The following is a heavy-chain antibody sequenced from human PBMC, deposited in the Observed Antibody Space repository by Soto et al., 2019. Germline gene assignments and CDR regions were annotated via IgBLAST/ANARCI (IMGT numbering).Heavy chain of an antibody. J-gene: IGHJ5*02. D-gene: IGHD3-10*01. V-gene: IGHV1-2*04. Sequence: QVQLVQSGAEVKKPGASVKVSCKASGYTFTGYYMHWVRQAPGQGLEWMGWINPNSGGTNYAQKFQGWVTMTRDTSISTAYMELSRLRSDDTAVYYCAREYYYGSGSYSTWFDPWGQGTLVTVSS. CDR1: GYTFTGYY. CDR3: AREYYYGSGSYSTWFDP. CDR2: INPNSGGT.